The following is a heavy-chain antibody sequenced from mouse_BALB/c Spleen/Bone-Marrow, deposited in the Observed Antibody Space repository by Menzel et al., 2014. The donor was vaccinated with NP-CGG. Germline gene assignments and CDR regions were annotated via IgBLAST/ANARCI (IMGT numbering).Heavy chain of an antibody. V-gene: IGHV5-9-3*01. CDR1: GFTFSSYV. Sequence: EVQRVESGGGLVKPGGSLELSCAASGFTFSSYVMSWVRQTPEQRLERVATISSGGTYTYYPDGVKGRFTISRDNAKNTQYLQMSSLRSEDTAMYYCARRGENSLLRPRYFDVWGAGTTVTVSS. CDR2: ISSGGTYT. CDR3: ARRGENSLLRPRYFDV. D-gene: IGHD1-2*01. J-gene: IGHJ1*01.